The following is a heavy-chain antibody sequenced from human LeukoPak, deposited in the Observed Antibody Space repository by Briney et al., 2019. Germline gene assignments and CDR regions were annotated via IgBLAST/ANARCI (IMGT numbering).Heavy chain of an antibody. CDR2: SRNKAKSYTT. CDR3: VRVGSVAGSDYLDY. J-gene: IGHJ4*02. V-gene: IGHV3-72*01. Sequence: GGSLRLSCVVSGFTFSDHFLDWVRQTPGKGLEWVGRSRNKAKSYTTEYAASVKGRFTISRDDSKNSLYLQMNSLKTEDTAVYYCVRVGSVAGSDYLDYWGQGTLVTVSS. CDR1: GFTFSDHF. D-gene: IGHD6-19*01.